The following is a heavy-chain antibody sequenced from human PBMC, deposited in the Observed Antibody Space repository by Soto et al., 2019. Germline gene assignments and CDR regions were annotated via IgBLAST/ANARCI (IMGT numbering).Heavy chain of an antibody. J-gene: IGHJ4*02. V-gene: IGHV3-74*01. CDR3: ARELRYFDWLFPGFDY. D-gene: IGHD3-9*01. Sequence: GGSLRLSCAASGFTFSSYWMHWVRQAPGKGLVWVSRINSDGSSTSYADSVKGRFTISRDNAKNTLYLQMNSLRAEDTAVYYCARELRYFDWLFPGFDYWGQGTLVTVSS. CDR2: INSDGSST. CDR1: GFTFSSYW.